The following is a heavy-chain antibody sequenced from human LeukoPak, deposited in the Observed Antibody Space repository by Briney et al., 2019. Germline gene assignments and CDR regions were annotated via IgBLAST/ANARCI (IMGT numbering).Heavy chain of an antibody. CDR1: GITLSNYG. Sequence: GGSLRLSCAVSGITLSNYGMSWVRLAPGKGLEWVAGISDSGGRTNYADSVKGRFTISRDNSKNTLYLQMNSLRAEDTAVYFCAKRGVVIRVILVGFHKEAYYFDSWGQGALVTVSS. J-gene: IGHJ4*02. V-gene: IGHV3-23*01. D-gene: IGHD3-22*01. CDR3: AKRGVVIRVILVGFHKEAYYFDS. CDR2: ISDSGGRT.